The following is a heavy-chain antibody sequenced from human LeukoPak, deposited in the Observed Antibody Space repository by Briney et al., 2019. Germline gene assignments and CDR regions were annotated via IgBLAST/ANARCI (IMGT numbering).Heavy chain of an antibody. Sequence: GGSLRLSCAASGFTFSSDSMNWVRQVPGKGLEWVSYISSTSSTIYYADSVKGRFTISRDNAKNSPYLQMNSLRDEDTAVYYCARDVDGGDYWGQGTLVTVSS. CDR1: GFTFSSDS. CDR2: ISSTSSTI. D-gene: IGHD3-3*01. CDR3: ARDVDGGDY. V-gene: IGHV3-48*02. J-gene: IGHJ4*02.